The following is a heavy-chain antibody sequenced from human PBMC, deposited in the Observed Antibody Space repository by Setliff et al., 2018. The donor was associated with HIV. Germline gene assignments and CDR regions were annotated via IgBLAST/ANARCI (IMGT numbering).Heavy chain of an antibody. D-gene: IGHD5-18*01. CDR1: SGSISSGTYY. V-gene: IGHV4-31*03. CDR3: AREGKTALVTKYFDY. CDR2: IDYSGSA. Sequence: SETLSLTCTVSSGSISSGTYYWSWIRQYPGKGLEWIGYIDYSGSAFYNPSLKSRITISRDTSKNQFPLKMNSVTAADTAVYYCAREGKTALVTKYFDYWGHGKLVTVSS. J-gene: IGHJ4*01.